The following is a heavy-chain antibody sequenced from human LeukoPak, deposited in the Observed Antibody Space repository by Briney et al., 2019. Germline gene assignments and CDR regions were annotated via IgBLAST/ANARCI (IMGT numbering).Heavy chain of an antibody. CDR1: GFTVSSNS. Sequence: GGSLRLSCAASGFTVSSNSMNWVRQAPGKGLEWVSAISGSGGSTYYADSVKGRFTISRDNSKNTLYLQMNSLRAEDTAVYYCAKSRSYGYYMDVWGKGTTVTVSS. V-gene: IGHV3-23*01. J-gene: IGHJ6*03. CDR2: ISGSGGST. CDR3: AKSRSYGYYMDV. D-gene: IGHD5-18*01.